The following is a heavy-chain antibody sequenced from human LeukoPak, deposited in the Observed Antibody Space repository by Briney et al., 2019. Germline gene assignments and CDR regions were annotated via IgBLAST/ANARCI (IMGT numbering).Heavy chain of an antibody. V-gene: IGHV1-46*01. D-gene: IGHD6-19*01. CDR3: ARDMTDYIAVAGNNWFDP. CDR1: GYTFTSYY. CDR2: INPSGGST. Sequence: ASVKLSCTASGYTFTSYYMHWVRQAPGQGLEWMGIINPSGGSTSYAQKFQGRVTMTRDTSTSTVYMELSSLRSEDTAVYYCARDMTDYIAVAGNNWFDPWGQGTLVTVSS. J-gene: IGHJ5*02.